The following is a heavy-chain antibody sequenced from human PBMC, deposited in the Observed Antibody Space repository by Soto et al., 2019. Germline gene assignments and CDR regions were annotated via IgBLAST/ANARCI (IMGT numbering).Heavy chain of an antibody. V-gene: IGHV3-21*01. D-gene: IGHD6-13*01. CDR2: ISSNSAYI. CDR1: GFTFRSFT. J-gene: IGHJ5*02. Sequence: GGSLRLSCAASGFTFRSFTISWVRQAPGKGLEWVSTISSNSAYIYYTDALRGRFTISRDNAKNSLHLQMNSLRAEDTAVYYCTRDASRDSSARGWFDPWGPGTLVTVSS. CDR3: TRDASRDSSARGWFDP.